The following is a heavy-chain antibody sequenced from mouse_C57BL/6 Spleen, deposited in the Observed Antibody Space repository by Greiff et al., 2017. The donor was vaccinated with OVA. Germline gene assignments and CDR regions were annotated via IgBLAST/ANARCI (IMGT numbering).Heavy chain of an antibody. D-gene: IGHD4-1*01. J-gene: IGHJ2*01. CDR2: IDPETGGT. V-gene: IGHV1-15*01. CDR1: GYTFTDYE. Sequence: QVQLKESGAELVRPGASVTLSCKASGYTFTDYEMHWVKQTPVHGLEWIGAIDPETGGTAYNQKFKGKAILTADKSSSTAYMELRSLTSEDSAVYYCTRRTGPFDYWGQGTTLTVSS. CDR3: TRRTGPFDY.